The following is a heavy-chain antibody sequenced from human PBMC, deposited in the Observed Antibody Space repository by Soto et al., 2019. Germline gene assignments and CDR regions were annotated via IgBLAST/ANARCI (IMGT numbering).Heavy chain of an antibody. D-gene: IGHD3-10*01. CDR1: GYSFSSDA. CDR3: SSGVTEWFGELLWGLGDY. J-gene: IGHJ4*02. Sequence: QVQLVESGGGVVQPGRSLRLSCAASGYSFSSDAMHWVRQSPGKGLEWVALISYDESNTYYADSVKGRFTISRDNSKNTVYVQMNSLGAEDTAVYCCSSGVTEWFGELLWGLGDYWGQGTQVTVSS. V-gene: IGHV3-30-3*01. CDR2: ISYDESNT.